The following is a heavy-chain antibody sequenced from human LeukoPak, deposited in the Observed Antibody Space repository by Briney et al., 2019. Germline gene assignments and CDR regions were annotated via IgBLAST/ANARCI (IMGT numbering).Heavy chain of an antibody. CDR3: ARAPLHGDHLPR. J-gene: IGHJ4*02. D-gene: IGHD4-17*01. Sequence: SVKVSCEASGGTFCSDAISRVREAPGPGLECMGRIILIFGIANYAQKFQGRVTITADKSTSTAYMELSSLRSEDTAVYYCARAPLHGDHLPRWGQGTLVTVSS. V-gene: IGHV1-69*04. CDR1: GGTFCSDA. CDR2: IILIFGIA.